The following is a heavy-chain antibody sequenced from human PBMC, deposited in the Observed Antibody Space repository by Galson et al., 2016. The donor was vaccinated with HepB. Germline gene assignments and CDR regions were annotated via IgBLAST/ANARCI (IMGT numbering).Heavy chain of an antibody. CDR2: ISSSSSAI. V-gene: IGHV3-48*01. CDR3: AREFIDRRFIESPDSFDI. D-gene: IGHD3-16*02. CDR1: GFPFITYA. J-gene: IGHJ3*02. Sequence: SLRLSCAASGFPFITYAMNWVRQAPGKGLEWISYISSSSSAIYYADSVKGRYTISRDNAKNSLYLQMISLRADDTAVYYCAREFIDRRFIESPDSFDIWGQGTMVTVSS.